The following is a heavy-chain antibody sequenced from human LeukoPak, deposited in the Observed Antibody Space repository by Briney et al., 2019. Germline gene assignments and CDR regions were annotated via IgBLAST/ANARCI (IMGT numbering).Heavy chain of an antibody. CDR1: GGSISSYY. CDR2: IYYSGST. Sequence: SETLSLTCTVSGGSISSYYWSWLRQPPGKGLEWVGYIYYSGSTNYNPSLKSRVTISVDTSKNQFSLKLSSVTGADTAVYYCAASQLWYSSGWYYFDYWGQGTLVTVSS. D-gene: IGHD6-19*01. J-gene: IGHJ4*02. CDR3: AASQLWYSSGWYYFDY. V-gene: IGHV4-59*01.